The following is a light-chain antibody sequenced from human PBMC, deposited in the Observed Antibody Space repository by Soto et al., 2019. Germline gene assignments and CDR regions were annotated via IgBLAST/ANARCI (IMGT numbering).Light chain of an antibody. Sequence: ESVLTQSPGTLSLSRGERATLSCRASQSVGSSYLAWSQQKPGQAPSLLIFGASSRAAGIPDRFSGSGSGTDFTLNISRLEPEDFAVSYCQQYGGSPGTFGQGTNVEIK. J-gene: IGKJ1*01. V-gene: IGKV3-20*01. CDR3: QQYGGSPGT. CDR1: QSVGSSY. CDR2: GAS.